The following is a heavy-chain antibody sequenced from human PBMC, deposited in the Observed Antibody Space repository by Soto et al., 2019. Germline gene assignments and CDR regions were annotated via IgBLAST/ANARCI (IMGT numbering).Heavy chain of an antibody. D-gene: IGHD4-17*01. CDR2: IIPALGPA. Sequence: QDQLVQSGAEVKKPGSSVKVSCKASGGTFSSHTFSWVRQAPVQGLEWMGRIIPALGPATYAQKFQGRVTITADESATTVYMVLNGLTAEDTAVYYCASPDFGDYWYFEHWGRGTLVTGYS. V-gene: IGHV1-69*08. CDR3: ASPDFGDYWYFEH. CDR1: GGTFSSHT. J-gene: IGHJ2*01.